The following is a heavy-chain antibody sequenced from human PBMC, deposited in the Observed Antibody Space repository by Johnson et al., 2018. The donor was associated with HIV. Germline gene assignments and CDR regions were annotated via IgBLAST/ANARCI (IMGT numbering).Heavy chain of an antibody. CDR1: GFTVSSNY. CDR2: IYSGGST. Sequence: VQLVESGGGLVQPGGSLRLSCAASGFTVSSNYMTWVRQAPGKGLEWVSVIYSGGSTYYADSVKGRFTISRDNSKNTLYLQMNSLGAEDTAVYYCAKDGGSYGGAFDSWGQGTMVTVSS. V-gene: IGHV3-66*01. D-gene: IGHD1-26*01. J-gene: IGHJ3*02. CDR3: AKDGGSYGGAFDS.